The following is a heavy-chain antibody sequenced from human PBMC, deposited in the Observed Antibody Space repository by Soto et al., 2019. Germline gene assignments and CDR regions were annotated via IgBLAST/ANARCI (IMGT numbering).Heavy chain of an antibody. CDR2: IYYSGST. V-gene: IGHV4-59*01. CDR3: ARGVSRYYGSGSYLDY. Sequence: XTLSLTCTVSGGSLSSYEWSWIRQPPGKGLEWIGYIYYSGSTNYNPSLKSRVTISVETSKNKFSLKLSSVNSADTAVYYCARGVSRYYGSGSYLDYWGQGTLVTVSS. CDR1: GGSLSSYE. J-gene: IGHJ4*02. D-gene: IGHD3-10*01.